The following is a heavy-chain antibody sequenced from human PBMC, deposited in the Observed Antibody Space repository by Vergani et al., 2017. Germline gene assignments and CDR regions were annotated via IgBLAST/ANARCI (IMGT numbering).Heavy chain of an antibody. CDR2: IYYSGST. CDR3: ARDKYYYDSSGPDYYYYGMDV. D-gene: IGHD3-22*01. Sequence: QVQLQESGPGLVKPSETLSLTCTVSGGSISSYYWSWIRQPPGKGLEWVGYIYYSGSTNYKPSLKSRVTISVDTSKNQFSLKLSSVTDADTSVYYWARDKYYYDSSGPDYYYYGMDVWGQGTTVTVSS. CDR1: GGSISSYY. V-gene: IGHV4-59*01. J-gene: IGHJ6*02.